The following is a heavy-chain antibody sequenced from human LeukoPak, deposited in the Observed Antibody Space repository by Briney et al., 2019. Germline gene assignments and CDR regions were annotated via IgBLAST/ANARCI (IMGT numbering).Heavy chain of an antibody. J-gene: IGHJ6*02. CDR1: GGSISSYY. CDR3: ARGDQQWLVTYYYYGMDV. V-gene: IGHV4-59*01. D-gene: IGHD6-19*01. CDR2: INYSGST. Sequence: SETLSLTCTVSGGSISSYYWSWIRQPPGKGLEWIGYINYSGSTNYNPSLKSRVTISVDTSKNQFSLKLSSVTAADTAVYYCARGDQQWLVTYYYYGMDVWGQGTTVTVSS.